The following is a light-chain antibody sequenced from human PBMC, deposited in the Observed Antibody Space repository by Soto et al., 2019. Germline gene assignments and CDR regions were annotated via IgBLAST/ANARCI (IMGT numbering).Light chain of an antibody. CDR2: GAS. CDR1: QSVSNNY. Sequence: EIVLTQSPGTLSLSPGERATLSCRASQSVSNNYLAWYKQKPGQAPRLLISGASNRATGIPDRFSGSGSGTGFTLTISRLEPEDFAVYYCQQYGSSGTFGQGTKVDIK. CDR3: QQYGSSGT. V-gene: IGKV3-20*01. J-gene: IGKJ1*01.